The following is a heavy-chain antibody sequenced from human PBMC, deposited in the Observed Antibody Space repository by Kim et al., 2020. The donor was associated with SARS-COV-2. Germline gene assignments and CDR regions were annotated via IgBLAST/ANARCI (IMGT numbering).Heavy chain of an antibody. Sequence: GGSLRLSCAASGFTFSSYAMSWVRQAPGKGLEWVSAISGSGGSTYYADSVKGRFTISRDNSKNTLYLQMNSLRAEDTAVYYCAKDRTRGLGSTEPFDYWGQGTLVTVSS. CDR3: AKDRTRGLGSTEPFDY. V-gene: IGHV3-23*01. D-gene: IGHD5-12*01. CDR2: ISGSGGST. CDR1: GFTFSSYA. J-gene: IGHJ4*02.